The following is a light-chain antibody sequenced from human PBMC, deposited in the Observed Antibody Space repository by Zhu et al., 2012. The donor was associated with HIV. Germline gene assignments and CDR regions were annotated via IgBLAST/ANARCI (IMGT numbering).Light chain of an antibody. CDR2: NVA. CDR1: QSISSNY. Sequence: EIVLTQSPGTLSLSPGERATLSCRASQSISSNYLAWYQQKPGQAPRLLIYNVASRATGIPDRFSGSGSGTDFTLIINRLEPEDFAMYYCQQYGSSPRTFGQGTKVEIK. J-gene: IGKJ1*01. CDR3: QQYGSSPRT. V-gene: IGKV3-20*01.